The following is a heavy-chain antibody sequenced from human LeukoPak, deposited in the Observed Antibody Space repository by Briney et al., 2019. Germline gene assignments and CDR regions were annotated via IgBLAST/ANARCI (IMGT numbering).Heavy chain of an antibody. CDR2: IFGSGST. Sequence: PSETLSLTCTVSGGSISSYYWSWIRQPAGKGLEWIGRIFGSGSTTYNPSLKSRVTMSVDTSKNQVSLNLNSVTAADTAVYYCVRSGGWAAPLGYWGQGTLVTVSS. J-gene: IGHJ4*02. CDR1: GGSISSYY. V-gene: IGHV4-4*07. D-gene: IGHD6-19*01. CDR3: VRSGGWAAPLGY.